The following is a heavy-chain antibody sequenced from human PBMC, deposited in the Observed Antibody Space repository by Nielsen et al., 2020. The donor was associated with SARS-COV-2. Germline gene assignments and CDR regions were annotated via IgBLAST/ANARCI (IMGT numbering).Heavy chain of an antibody. CDR3: ARRTGYGDYGWFDP. Sequence: GESLKISCKGSGYSFTTYWIGWVRQMPGKGLDWMWIIYPVDSDTKYSPSFQGQVTISADKSTGIAYLQWSSLKASDSATYYCARRTGYGDYGWFDPWGQGTQVTVSS. CDR2: IYPVDSDT. D-gene: IGHD4-17*01. V-gene: IGHV5-51*01. J-gene: IGHJ5*02. CDR1: GYSFTTYW.